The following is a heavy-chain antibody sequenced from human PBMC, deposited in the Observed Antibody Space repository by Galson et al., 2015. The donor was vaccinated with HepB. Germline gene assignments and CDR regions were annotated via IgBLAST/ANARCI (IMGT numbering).Heavy chain of an antibody. D-gene: IGHD2-15*01. CDR1: GYTLTELS. CDR2: FDPEDGET. Sequence: SVKVSCKVSGYTLTELSMHWVRQAPGKGLEWMGGFDPEDGETIYAQKFQGRVTITADTSTDTAYMELNSLRSEDTAVYYCATGLSVVAARNGDYWGQGTLVTVSS. CDR3: ATGLSVVAARNGDY. J-gene: IGHJ4*02. V-gene: IGHV1-24*01.